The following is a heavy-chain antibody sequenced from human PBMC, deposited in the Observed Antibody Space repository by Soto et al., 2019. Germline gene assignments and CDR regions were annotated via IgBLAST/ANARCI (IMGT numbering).Heavy chain of an antibody. Sequence: GGSLRLSCAASGFTFSTYTMSWVRRAPGKGLEWVSAISGSGASPSYADSVQGRFTISRDNPKRTLYLQMNNLRAEDTAVYYCAKARCSTTNCYVPDYWGQGALVTVSS. J-gene: IGHJ4*02. CDR3: AKARCSTTNCYVPDY. V-gene: IGHV3-23*01. CDR2: ISGSGASP. D-gene: IGHD2-2*01. CDR1: GFTFSTYT.